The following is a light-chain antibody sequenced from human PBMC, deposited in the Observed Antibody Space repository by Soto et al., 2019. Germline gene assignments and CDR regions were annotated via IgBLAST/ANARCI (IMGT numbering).Light chain of an antibody. V-gene: IGKV3-20*01. J-gene: IGKJ1*01. Sequence: EIVLTQSPGTLSLTPGERATLSCRASQSISSSYLAWYQQKPGQAPRLLIYGPSSRATGIPDRFSGSGSGTDFTLTINRLEPEDFAVYYCQQYDRSPRTFGQGTKVEIK. CDR1: QSISSSY. CDR3: QQYDRSPRT. CDR2: GPS.